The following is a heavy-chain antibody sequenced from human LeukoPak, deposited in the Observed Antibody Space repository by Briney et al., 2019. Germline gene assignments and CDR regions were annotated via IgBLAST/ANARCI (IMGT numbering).Heavy chain of an antibody. J-gene: IGHJ4*02. CDR1: GFTFSDYY. CDR2: TKNKAENFAT. V-gene: IGHV3-72*01. Sequence: PGGSLRLSCAASGFTFSDYYMSWIRQAPGKGLEWVGHTKNKAENFATEYAASVIGRFTISRDDSTNSVFLQMSSLKTDDTAVYYCTRWRSGVSDWGQGTLVTVSS. D-gene: IGHD3-3*01. CDR3: TRWRSGVSD.